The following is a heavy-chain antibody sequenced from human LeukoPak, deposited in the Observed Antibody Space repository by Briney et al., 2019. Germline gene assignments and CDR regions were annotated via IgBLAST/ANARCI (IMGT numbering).Heavy chain of an antibody. CDR3: ARQRLRSWFSYFDY. CDR2: IYYSGST. Sequence: SETLSLTCTVSGGSISSSSYYWGWLRQPPGKGLEWIGSIYYSGSTYYNPSLKSRVTISVDTSKNQFSLKLSSVTAADTAVYYCARQRLRSWFSYFDYWGQGTLVTVSS. J-gene: IGHJ4*02. D-gene: IGHD4-17*01. V-gene: IGHV4-39*01. CDR1: GGSISSSSYY.